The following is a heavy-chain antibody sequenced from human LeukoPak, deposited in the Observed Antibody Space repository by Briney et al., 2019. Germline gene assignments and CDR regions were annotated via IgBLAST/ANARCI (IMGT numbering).Heavy chain of an antibody. V-gene: IGHV1-2*02. Sequence: SVKVSCKASAYTLTGYYTHWVRQAPVQGLEWMGWINPNSGGTNYAQKFQGRVTITADKSTSTAYMELSSLRSEDTAVYYCARLRGRYYDSSGYPANIWGQGTMVTVSS. CDR2: INPNSGGT. J-gene: IGHJ3*02. CDR1: AYTLTGYY. CDR3: ARLRGRYYDSSGYPANI. D-gene: IGHD3-22*01.